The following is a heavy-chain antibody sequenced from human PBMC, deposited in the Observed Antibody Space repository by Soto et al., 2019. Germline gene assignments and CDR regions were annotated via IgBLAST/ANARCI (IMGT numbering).Heavy chain of an antibody. Sequence: EVQLLESGGCLVQPGGSLRLFWEASGFPFSNYAIPWVRQAPGKGLEWVSTLTSGGGSYYGDTVRGRFTISRDNSKSTLYLQMNSLRAEDTAVYYCARTDKFNSHSSGWANRFDYWGQGTLVTVSS. CDR3: ARTDKFNSHSSGWANRFDY. J-gene: IGHJ4*02. CDR2: LTSGGGS. CDR1: GFPFSNYA. V-gene: IGHV3-23*01. D-gene: IGHD6-19*01.